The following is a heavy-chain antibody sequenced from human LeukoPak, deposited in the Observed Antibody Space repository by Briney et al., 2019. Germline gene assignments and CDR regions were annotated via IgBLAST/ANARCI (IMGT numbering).Heavy chain of an antibody. CDR1: GFTFSSYS. CDR2: ISSSSSYI. D-gene: IGHD3-10*01. CDR3: ASASYGSGTYAFDI. J-gene: IGHJ3*02. V-gene: IGHV3-21*01. Sequence: GGSLRLSCAASGFTFSSYSMNWVRQAPGKGLEWVSSISSSSSYIYYADSVKGRFTISRDNAKNSLYLRMNSLRAEDTAVYYCASASYGSGTYAFDIWGQGKMVTVSS.